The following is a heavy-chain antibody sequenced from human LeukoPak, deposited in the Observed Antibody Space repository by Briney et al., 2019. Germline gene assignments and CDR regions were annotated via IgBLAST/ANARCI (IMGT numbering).Heavy chain of an antibody. V-gene: IGHV3-21*01. CDR1: GFTFSTYT. J-gene: IGHJ6*03. CDR2: ITGSSTYI. Sequence: GGSLRLSCAASGFTFSTYTINRVRQAPGKGLEWVSSITGSSTYIFYADSVKGRFTVSRDNAKNSLFLQMNSLRAEDTAVYYCAREAGYCSSTSCEEDYYYFYMDVWGKGTTVTVSS. CDR3: AREAGYCSSTSCEEDYYYFYMDV. D-gene: IGHD2-2*03.